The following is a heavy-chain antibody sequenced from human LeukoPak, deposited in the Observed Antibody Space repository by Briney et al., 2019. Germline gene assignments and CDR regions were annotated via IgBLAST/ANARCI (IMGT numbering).Heavy chain of an antibody. CDR1: GFTFSSYW. V-gene: IGHV3-7*01. CDR2: IKQDGSEK. J-gene: IGHJ6*03. CDR3: ARDHLPYYYYYMDV. Sequence: GGSLRLSCAASGFTFSSYWMSWVRQAPGKGLEWVANIKQDGSEKYYVDSVKGRFTISRDNAKNSLYLQMNSLRVEDTAVYYCARDHLPYYYYYMDVWGKGTTVTVSS.